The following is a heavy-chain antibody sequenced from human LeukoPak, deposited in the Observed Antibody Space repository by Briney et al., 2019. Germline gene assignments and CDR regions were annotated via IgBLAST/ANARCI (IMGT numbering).Heavy chain of an antibody. Sequence: SETLSLTCAVYGGSFSGYYWRWLRQPPGKGLEWIGEINHSGSTIYNPSLKKRVTISVDTSNNQFSMMLSSVTGADTAVYYCAREGVRGYSYGYSPMGYYYYGMDVWGQGTTVTVSS. CDR1: GGSFSGYY. J-gene: IGHJ6*02. CDR2: INHSGST. CDR3: AREGVRGYSYGYSPMGYYYYGMDV. V-gene: IGHV4-34*01. D-gene: IGHD5-18*01.